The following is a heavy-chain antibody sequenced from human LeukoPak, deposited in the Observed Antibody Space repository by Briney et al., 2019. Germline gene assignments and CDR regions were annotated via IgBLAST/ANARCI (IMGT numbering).Heavy chain of an antibody. J-gene: IGHJ3*01. CDR2: IDTSGSYI. D-gene: IGHD3-10*01. Sequence: GGSLRLSCTASGFTFSNYGLNWVRQAPGKGLEWVSFIDTSGSYIYYGDSVKGRVTISRDNAKNSLYMQMNGLRAEDTAVYYCARGRSITLLRGVAMSDGFDVWGQGAMVTVSS. CDR1: GFTFSNYG. CDR3: ARGRSITLLRGVAMSDGFDV. V-gene: IGHV3-21*01.